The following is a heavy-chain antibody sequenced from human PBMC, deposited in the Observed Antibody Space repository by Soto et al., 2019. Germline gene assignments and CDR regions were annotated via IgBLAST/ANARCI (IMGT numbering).Heavy chain of an antibody. V-gene: IGHV3-30*18. Sequence: GGSLRLSCAASGFTFSSYGMHWVRQAPGKGLEWVAVISYDGSNKYYADSVKGRFTISRDNSKNTLYLQMNSLRAEDTAVYYCAKDIRAYYDILTGYLNYYYYYRMDVWGQGTTVTVSS. J-gene: IGHJ6*02. CDR2: ISYDGSNK. D-gene: IGHD3-9*01. CDR1: GFTFSSYG. CDR3: AKDIRAYYDILTGYLNYYYYYRMDV.